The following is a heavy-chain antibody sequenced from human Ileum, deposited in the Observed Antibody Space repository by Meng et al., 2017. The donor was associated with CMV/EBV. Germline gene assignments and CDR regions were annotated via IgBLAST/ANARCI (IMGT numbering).Heavy chain of an antibody. CDR1: GGTFSSSA. D-gene: IGHD2-2*01. CDR3: ASRSKLSGYFSSSRCNTIHYSGTDV. J-gene: IGHJ6*02. CDR2: IIPIIGIQ. Sequence: SVKVSCKASGGTFSSSAISWVRQAPGQGFEWMGGIIPIIGIQDYAQKFQDSVTITADTSTNTAHMELSSLRSEDTAVNYCASRSKLSGYFSSSRCNTIHYSGTDVWGRGTTVTVSS. V-gene: IGHV1-69*10.